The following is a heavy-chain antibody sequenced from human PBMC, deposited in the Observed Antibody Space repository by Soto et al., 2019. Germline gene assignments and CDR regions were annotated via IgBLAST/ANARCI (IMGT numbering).Heavy chain of an antibody. V-gene: IGHV4-59*01. D-gene: IGHD6-13*01. CDR2: IYYSGST. CDR1: GGSISSYY. J-gene: IGHJ4*02. Sequence: SETLSLTCTVSGGSISSYYWSWIRQPPGKGLEWIGYIYYSGSTNYNPSLKSRVTISVDTSKNQFSLKLSSVTAADTAVYYCARLPVPLAAAGSTYFDYWGQGTLVTVSS. CDR3: ARLPVPLAAAGSTYFDY.